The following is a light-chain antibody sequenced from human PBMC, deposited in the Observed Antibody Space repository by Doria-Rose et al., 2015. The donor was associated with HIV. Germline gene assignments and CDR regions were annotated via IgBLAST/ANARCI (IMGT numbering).Light chain of an antibody. CDR2: DDD. V-gene: IGLV3-21*02. CDR3: QVSDSGREWGV. CDR1: NIGSRH. Sequence: SYELTQPPSVSVAPGQTARITCGGNNIGSRHVHWYQQRPGQAPVLVVYDDDARPSGISGRFSGSNSGNTATLTISWVEAGGEAGYYCQVSDSGREWGVFGSGTKVTVL. J-gene: IGLJ1*01.